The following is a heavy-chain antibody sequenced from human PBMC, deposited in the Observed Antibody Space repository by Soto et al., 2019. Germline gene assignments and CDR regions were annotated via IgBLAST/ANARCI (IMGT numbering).Heavy chain of an antibody. CDR3: TLIPLNGRVAPFAC. CDR2: IRSERYGGTA. Sequence: QVVGSGGGLVKPGQSLRLSCAGSGFTFRDYAVAWFRQTPGKGLECIGFIRSERYGGTADYAESVRGRFIISRDDYREVLYLQMDRLISVVAGVYHFTLIPLNGRVAPFACWGYVTVVTDAS. D-gene: IGHD2-8*01. V-gene: IGHV3-49*05. CDR1: GFTFRDYA. J-gene: IGHJ5*01.